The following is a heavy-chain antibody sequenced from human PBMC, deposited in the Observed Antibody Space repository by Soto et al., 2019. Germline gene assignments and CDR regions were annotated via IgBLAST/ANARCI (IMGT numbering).Heavy chain of an antibody. Sequence: PGGSLRLSCAASGFTFSSYAMSWVRQAPGKGLEWVSAISGSGGSTYYADSVKGRFTISRDNSKNTLYLQMNSLRAGDTAVYYCAKQGGSIAARPWLHFDYWGPGTLVTVSS. V-gene: IGHV3-23*01. D-gene: IGHD6-6*01. J-gene: IGHJ4*02. CDR2: ISGSGGST. CDR1: GFTFSSYA. CDR3: AKQGGSIAARPWLHFDY.